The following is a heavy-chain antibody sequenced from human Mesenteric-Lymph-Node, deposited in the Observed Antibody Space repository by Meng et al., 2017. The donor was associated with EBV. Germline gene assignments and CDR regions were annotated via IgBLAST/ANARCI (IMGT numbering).Heavy chain of an antibody. CDR2: ISYDGSNK. D-gene: IGHD4-17*01. Sequence: QVLLVESGGGVVQPRRPLRPSCAAAGFTFSSYVMHWVRQAPGKGLEWVAVISYDGSNKYYADSVKGRFTISRDNSKNTLYLQMNSLRAEDTAVYYCAKPSGDYEEYFDYLGQGALGTVVS. CDR1: GFTFSSYV. CDR3: AKPSGDYEEYFDY. V-gene: IGHV3-30*18. J-gene: IGHJ4*02.